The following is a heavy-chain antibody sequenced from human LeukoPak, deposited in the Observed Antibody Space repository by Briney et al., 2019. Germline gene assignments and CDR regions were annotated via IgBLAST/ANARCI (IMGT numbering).Heavy chain of an antibody. J-gene: IGHJ4*02. Sequence: ASVKVSCKASGYTFNNHYMYWVRQAPGQGLEWMGVINPSGGSTGYAQKFQGRVTMTRDTSTSTVYMELNSLRSEDTALYYCARSRDGYNWLFEYWGQGTLVTVSS. V-gene: IGHV1-46*02. CDR1: GYTFNNHY. CDR3: ARSRDGYNWLFEY. D-gene: IGHD5-24*01. CDR2: INPSGGST.